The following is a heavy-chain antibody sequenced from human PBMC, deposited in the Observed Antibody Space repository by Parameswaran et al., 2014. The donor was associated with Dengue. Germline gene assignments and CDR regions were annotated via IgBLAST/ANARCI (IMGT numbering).Heavy chain of an antibody. CDR2: IYPGDSDT. V-gene: IGHV5-51*01. CDR3: ARLSRPFYTWFDP. Sequence: VRQMPGKGLEWMGIIYPGDSDTKYSPSFEGQVTISADKSISTAYLQWSSLKASDTAMYFCARLSRPFYTWFDPWGQGTLVTVSS. D-gene: IGHD3-3*01. J-gene: IGHJ5*02.